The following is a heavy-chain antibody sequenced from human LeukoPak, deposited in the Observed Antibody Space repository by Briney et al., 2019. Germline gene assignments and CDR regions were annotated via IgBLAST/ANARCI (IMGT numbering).Heavy chain of an antibody. J-gene: IGHJ4*02. Sequence: SETLSLTCAVYGGSFSGYYWSWIRQPPGKGLEWIGEINHSGSTNYNPSLKSRVTISVDTSKNQFSLKLSSVTAADTAVYYCARGGGYRGPFFDYWGQGTPVTVSS. CDR1: GGSFSGYY. D-gene: IGHD3-22*01. CDR3: ARGGGYRGPFFDY. CDR2: INHSGST. V-gene: IGHV4-34*01.